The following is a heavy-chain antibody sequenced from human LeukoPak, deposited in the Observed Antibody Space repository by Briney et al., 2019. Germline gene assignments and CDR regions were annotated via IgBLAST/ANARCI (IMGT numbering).Heavy chain of an antibody. CDR3: ARDQDGTGGAYYFDY. J-gene: IGHJ4*02. V-gene: IGHV1-46*01. CDR2: INPSGGST. CDR1: GYTFTSYY. D-gene: IGHD1-1*01. Sequence: ASVKVSCKASGYTFTSYYMHWVRQAPGQGLEWVGIINPSGGSTSYAQKFQGRVTMTRDTSTSTVYMELSSLRSEDTAVYYCARDQDGTGGAYYFDYWGQGTLVTVSS.